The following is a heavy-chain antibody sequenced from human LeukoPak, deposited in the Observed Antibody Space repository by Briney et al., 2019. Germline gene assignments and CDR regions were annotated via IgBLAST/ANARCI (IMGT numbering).Heavy chain of an antibody. CDR2: IGLASGFT. Sequence: GGSLRLSCAASGFIFSDYSMNWVRQAPGRGLEWISYIGLASGFTSYADSVKGRFTTSSDTARNSLFLQMNSLRAEDTAVYYCVRDHNWAFDSWGQGTPVIVSS. CDR1: GFIFSDYS. J-gene: IGHJ4*02. D-gene: IGHD1-20*01. V-gene: IGHV3-21*05. CDR3: VRDHNWAFDS.